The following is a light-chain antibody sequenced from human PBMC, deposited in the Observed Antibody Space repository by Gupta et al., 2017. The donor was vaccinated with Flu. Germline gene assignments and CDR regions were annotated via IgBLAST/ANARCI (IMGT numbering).Light chain of an antibody. CDR1: QSVGRY. J-gene: IGKJ5*01. V-gene: IGKV3-11*01. Sequence: DILLTQSPATLSLSPGDRATLSCRASQSVGRYLAWYQQKPGQAPRLVIYDASSKASGFPARFSGSGSGTDFTLTISSLEPEDFAIYYCQQRSNWPITFGQGTLLDIK. CDR3: QQRSNWPIT. CDR2: DAS.